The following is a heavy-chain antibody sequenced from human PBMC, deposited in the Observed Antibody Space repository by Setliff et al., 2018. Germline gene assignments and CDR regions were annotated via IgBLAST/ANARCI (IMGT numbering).Heavy chain of an antibody. CDR2: INHSGST. D-gene: IGHD3-3*01. J-gene: IGHJ4*02. CDR3: ARRYNFWSGYFDY. CDR1: GGSFSGYY. Sequence: SETLSLTCAVYGGSFSGYYWSWIRQPPGKGLEWIGEINHSGSTNYNPSLKSRVTISVDTSKNQFSLKLSSVTAADTAVYYCARRYNFWSGYFDYWGQGTLVTVSS. V-gene: IGHV4-34*01.